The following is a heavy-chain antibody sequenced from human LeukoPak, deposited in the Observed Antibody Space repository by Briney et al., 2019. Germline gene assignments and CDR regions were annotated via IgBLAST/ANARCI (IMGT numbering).Heavy chain of an antibody. CDR2: ISSSSSYI. Sequence: ETLSLTCAVYGGSFSGYYWNWIRQAPGKGLEWVSSISSSSSYIYYADSAKGRFTISRDNAKNSLYLQMNSLRAEDTAVYYCARNRIAVAGAFDYWGQGTLVTVSS. CDR1: GGSFSGYY. CDR3: ARNRIAVAGAFDY. V-gene: IGHV3-21*01. J-gene: IGHJ4*02. D-gene: IGHD6-19*01.